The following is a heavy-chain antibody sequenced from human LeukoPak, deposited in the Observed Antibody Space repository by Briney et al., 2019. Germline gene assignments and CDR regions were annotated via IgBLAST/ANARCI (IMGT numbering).Heavy chain of an antibody. J-gene: IGHJ4*02. CDR2: IYSGGRT. Sequence: GGSLRLSCAASGFTVSSSYMSWVRQAPGKGLEWVSVIYSGGRTYYADSVKGRFTISRDNSKNTLYLQMNSLRAEDTAVYYCARARPYYYGSGSSPPLGYWGQGTLVTVSS. CDR1: GFTVSSSY. V-gene: IGHV3-53*01. CDR3: ARARPYYYGSGSSPPLGY. D-gene: IGHD3-10*01.